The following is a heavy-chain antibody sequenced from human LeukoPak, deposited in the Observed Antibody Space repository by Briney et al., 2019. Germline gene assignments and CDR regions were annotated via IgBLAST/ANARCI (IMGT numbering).Heavy chain of an antibody. V-gene: IGHV3-48*03. Sequence: PGGSLRLSCAASGFTFSSYEMNWVRQAPGKGLEWVSYISSSGSTVYYADSVRGRFTISRDNAKNSLYLQMNSVRIEDTAVYYCARGYGGGGNDYWGPGTLVTVSS. CDR1: GFTFSSYE. D-gene: IGHD6-19*01. J-gene: IGHJ4*02. CDR2: ISSSGSTV. CDR3: ARGYGGGGNDY.